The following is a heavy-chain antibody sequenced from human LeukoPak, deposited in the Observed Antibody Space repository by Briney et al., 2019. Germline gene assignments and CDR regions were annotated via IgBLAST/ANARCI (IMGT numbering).Heavy chain of an antibody. J-gene: IGHJ5*02. CDR3: AGSPNDGEDL. V-gene: IGHV3-74*01. D-gene: IGHD4-17*01. Sequence: PGGSLRLSWAASGFSFSLFGMFWVRQAPGRGLRWVARISSDGLTAGYADSVKGRFTISRDNAENTLYLQMNSLRAEDTAVFYCAGSPNDGEDLWGQGTLVTVSS. CDR2: ISSDGLTA. CDR1: GFSFSLFG.